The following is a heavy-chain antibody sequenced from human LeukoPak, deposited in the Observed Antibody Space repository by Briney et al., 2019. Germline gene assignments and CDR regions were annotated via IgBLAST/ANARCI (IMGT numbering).Heavy chain of an antibody. CDR1: GFTFSCYA. D-gene: IGHD3-22*01. CDR3: AKGLFYYDSSGYYYGYFQH. CDR2: ISGGGGSI. V-gene: IGHV3-23*01. Sequence: AGGSLRLSCAASGFTFSCYAMSWVRQAPRKGLEWVSAISGGGGSIYYAAYLKGRFTISRDNSKKALYLQMNSLRAEDTAVYYCAKGLFYYDSSGYYYGYFQHWGRGTLVTVSS. J-gene: IGHJ1*01.